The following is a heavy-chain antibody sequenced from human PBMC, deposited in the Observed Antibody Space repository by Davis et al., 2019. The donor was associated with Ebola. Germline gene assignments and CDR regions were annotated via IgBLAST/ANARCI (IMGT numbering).Heavy chain of an antibody. CDR1: GFTFSDYY. CDR2: ISSSSSYT. Sequence: GESLKISCAASGFTFSDYYMSWIRQAPGKGLEWVSYISSSSSYTNYADSVKGRFTISRDNAKNSLYLQMNSLRAEDTAVYYCARLDSSGYLGVDYWGQGTLVTVSS. J-gene: IGHJ4*02. D-gene: IGHD3-22*01. V-gene: IGHV3-11*06. CDR3: ARLDSSGYLGVDY.